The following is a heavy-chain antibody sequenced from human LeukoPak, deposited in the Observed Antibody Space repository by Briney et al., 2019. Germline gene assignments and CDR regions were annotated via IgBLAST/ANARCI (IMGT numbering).Heavy chain of an antibody. CDR2: IIPIFGTA. J-gene: IGHJ4*02. CDR3: ARAWESIAGYYFDY. V-gene: IGHV1-69*05. Sequence: SVKVSCKASGGTFSSYAISWVRQAPGQGLEWMGGIIPIFGTANYAQKFQGRVTMTRDTSTNTVYMELSSLRSDDTAVYYCARAWESIAGYYFDYWGQGTLVTVSS. D-gene: IGHD1-26*01. CDR1: GGTFSSYA.